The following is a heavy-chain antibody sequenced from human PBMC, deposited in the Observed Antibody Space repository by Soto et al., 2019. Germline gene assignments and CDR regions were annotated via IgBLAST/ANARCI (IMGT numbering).Heavy chain of an antibody. Sequence: GGSLRLSCAASGFTFSSYGMHWVRQAPGKGLEWVAVISYDGSNKYYADSVKGRFTISRDNSKNTLYLQMNSLRAEDTAVYYCAKLGYGLAVAARIRSFDYWGQGTLVTVSS. CDR1: GFTFSSYG. CDR3: AKLGYGLAVAARIRSFDY. J-gene: IGHJ4*02. CDR2: ISYDGSNK. D-gene: IGHD6-19*01. V-gene: IGHV3-30*18.